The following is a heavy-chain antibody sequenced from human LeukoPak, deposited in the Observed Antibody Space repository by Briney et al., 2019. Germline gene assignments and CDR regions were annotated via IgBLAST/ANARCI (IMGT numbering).Heavy chain of an antibody. CDR2: ISSSSSYI. J-gene: IGHJ4*02. D-gene: IGHD5-12*01. CDR1: GFTVSDNS. CDR3: ARESGYDYIY. V-gene: IGHV3-21*01. Sequence: GGSLRLSCTVSGFTVSDNSMSWVRQAPGKGLEWVSSISSSSSYIYYADSVKGRFTISRDDAKNSLYLQMNSLRAEDTAVYYCARESGYDYIYWGQGTLVTVSP.